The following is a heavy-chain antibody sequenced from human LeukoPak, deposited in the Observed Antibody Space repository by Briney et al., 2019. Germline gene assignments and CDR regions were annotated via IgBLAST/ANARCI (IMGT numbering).Heavy chain of an antibody. CDR3: ARLRPLGWFDP. CDR2: IYYSGST. V-gene: IGHV4-30-4*01. J-gene: IGHJ5*02. Sequence: SETLSLTCTVSGGSISSGDYYWSWIRQPPGKGLEWIGYIYYSGSTYYNPSLKSRVTISVDTSKNQFSLKLSSVTAADTAVYYCARLRPLGWFDPWGQGTLVTVSS. CDR1: GGSISSGDYY.